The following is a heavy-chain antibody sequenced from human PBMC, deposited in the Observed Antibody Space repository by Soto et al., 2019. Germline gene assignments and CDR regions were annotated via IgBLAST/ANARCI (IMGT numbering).Heavy chain of an antibody. V-gene: IGHV4-59*12. J-gene: IGHJ4*02. D-gene: IGHD5-18*01. Sequence: PSETLSLTCTVSGGSISSYYWSWIRQPPGKGLEWIGYIYYSGSTNYNPSLKSRVTISVDTSKNQFSLKLSSVTAADTAVYYCARESVDTAMVYWGQGTLVTVSS. CDR3: ARESVDTAMVY. CDR2: IYYSGST. CDR1: GGSISSYY.